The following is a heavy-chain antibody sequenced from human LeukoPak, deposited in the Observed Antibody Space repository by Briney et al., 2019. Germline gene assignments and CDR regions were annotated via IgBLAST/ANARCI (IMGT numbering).Heavy chain of an antibody. V-gene: IGHV1-18*01. CDR2: ISAYNGNT. J-gene: IGHJ6*03. CDR1: GYIFISYG. Sequence: ASVKVSCKASGYIFISYGISWVRQAPGQGLEWMGWISAYNGNTDYAQNLQGRVTMTTDTSTSTAYMELRSLRSDDTAVYYCARTGGGGSIAARLHYYYMDVWGKGTTVTVSS. D-gene: IGHD6-6*01. CDR3: ARTGGGGSIAARLHYYYMDV.